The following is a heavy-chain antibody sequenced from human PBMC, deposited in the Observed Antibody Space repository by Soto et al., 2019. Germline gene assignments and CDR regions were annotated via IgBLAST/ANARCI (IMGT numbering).Heavy chain of an antibody. J-gene: IGHJ4*02. D-gene: IGHD6-19*01. CDR2: ISSIGVAT. CDR1: EFTFSIHE. V-gene: IGHV3-48*03. Sequence: GGSLRLSCAASEFTFSIHEMNWVGQAPGKGLEWVSYISSIGVATYYAGSVKGRLNKTRDNDKNSLYLQINSLKAEATAVYYCASEGRMDGIDCWGQGTPVNASS. CDR3: ASEGRMDGIDC.